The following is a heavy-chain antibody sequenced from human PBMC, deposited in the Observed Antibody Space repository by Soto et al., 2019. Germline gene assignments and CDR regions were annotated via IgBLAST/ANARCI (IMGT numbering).Heavy chain of an antibody. CDR2: IYYSGST. D-gene: IGHD2-2*01. J-gene: IGHJ6*02. V-gene: IGHV4-30-4*01. CDR1: GGSISSGDYY. CDR3: ARDRPDIVVVPAARRSGDYGMDV. Sequence: PSETLSLTCTVSGGSISSGDYYWSWIRQPPGKGLEWIGYIYYSGSTYYNPSLKSRVTISVDTSKNQFSLKLSSVTAADTAVYYCARDRPDIVVVPAARRSGDYGMDVWGQGTTVTVS.